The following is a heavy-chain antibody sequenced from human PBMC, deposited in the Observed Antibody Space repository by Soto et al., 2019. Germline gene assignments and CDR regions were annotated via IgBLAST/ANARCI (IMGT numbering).Heavy chain of an antibody. CDR3: ARDNGRAGSFDP. Sequence: PGGSLRLSCAGSGFTLTRSAVSWVRQAPGKGLEWVSGISAGGGGTYYADSVKGRFTISRDNAKNSLFLQMNSLRDEDTAMYYCARDNGRAGSFDPWGQGTLVTVSS. J-gene: IGHJ5*02. CDR1: GFTLTRSA. D-gene: IGHD6-13*01. CDR2: ISAGGGGT. V-gene: IGHV3-23*01.